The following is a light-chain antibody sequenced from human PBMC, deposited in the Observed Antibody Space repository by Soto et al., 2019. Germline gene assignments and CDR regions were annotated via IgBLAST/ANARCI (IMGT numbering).Light chain of an antibody. V-gene: IGLV2-14*01. CDR2: DVR. J-gene: IGLJ2*01. CDR3: SSYTSSSTRV. CDR1: SSDVGGYNY. Sequence: QSALTQPASVSGSPGQSITISCTGTSSDVGGYNYVSWYQQHPGKAPKLMIYDVRNRPSGVSNRFSGSKSGNSASLTISGIQAEDEADYYCSSYTSSSTRVFGGGTKLTVL.